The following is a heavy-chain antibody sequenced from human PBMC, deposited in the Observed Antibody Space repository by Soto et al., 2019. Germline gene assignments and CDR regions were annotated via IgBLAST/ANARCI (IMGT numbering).Heavy chain of an antibody. J-gene: IGHJ4*02. CDR1: GFTFSSYG. Sequence: PGGSLRLSCAASGFTFSSYGMHWVRQAPGKGLEWVAVISYDGSNKCYADSVKGRFTISRDNSKNTLYLQMNSLRAEDTAVYYCANLADTAMGDYWGQGTLVTVSS. V-gene: IGHV3-30*18. CDR3: ANLADTAMGDY. CDR2: ISYDGSNK. D-gene: IGHD5-18*01.